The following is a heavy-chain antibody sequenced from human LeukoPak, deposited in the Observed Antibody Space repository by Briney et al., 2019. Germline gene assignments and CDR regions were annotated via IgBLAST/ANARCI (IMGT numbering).Heavy chain of an antibody. CDR2: ISAYNGNT. CDR1: GYTFTSYG. CDR3: ARGWDILTGYDPLNWFDP. J-gene: IGHJ5*02. D-gene: IGHD3-9*01. Sequence: ASVKVSCKASGYTFTSYGISRVRQAPGQGLEWMGWISAYNGNTNYAQKLQGRVTMTTDTSTSTAYMELRSLRSDDTAVYYCARGWDILTGYDPLNWFDPWGQGTLVTVSS. V-gene: IGHV1-18*01.